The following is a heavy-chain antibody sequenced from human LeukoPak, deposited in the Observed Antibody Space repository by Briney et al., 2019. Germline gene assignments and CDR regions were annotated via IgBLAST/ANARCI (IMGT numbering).Heavy chain of an antibody. CDR1: GYSISSGYY. D-gene: IGHD6-13*01. Sequence: SETLSLTCAVSGYSISSGYYWSWIRQPPGKGLEWIGYIYYSGSTNYNPSLKSRVTISVDTSKNQFSLKLSSVTAADTAVYYCARGLRTAAGIIDYWGQGTLVTVSS. V-gene: IGHV4-61*01. J-gene: IGHJ4*02. CDR3: ARGLRTAAGIIDY. CDR2: IYYSGST.